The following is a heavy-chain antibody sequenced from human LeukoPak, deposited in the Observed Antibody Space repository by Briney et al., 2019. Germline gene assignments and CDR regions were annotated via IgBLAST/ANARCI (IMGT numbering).Heavy chain of an antibody. CDR3: SYGANFYFDL. Sequence: PGGSLRLSCAVSGLTLRNIFLNWVRQAPGKGPEWVGRIKSQYDGGTTDYAAPVKGRFSISRDDSKNSLFLQMNSLKAEDTAVYYCSYGANFYFDLWGRGTLVTVSS. V-gene: IGHV3-15*07. CDR2: IKSQYDGGTT. CDR1: GLTLRNIF. D-gene: IGHD4/OR15-4a*01. J-gene: IGHJ2*01.